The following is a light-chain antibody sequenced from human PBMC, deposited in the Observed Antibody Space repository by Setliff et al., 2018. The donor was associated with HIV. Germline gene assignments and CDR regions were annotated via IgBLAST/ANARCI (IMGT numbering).Light chain of an antibody. CDR3: AAWDDSLNGVV. V-gene: IGLV1-44*01. J-gene: IGLJ2*01. CDR2: NNN. CDR1: SSNIGSNT. Sequence: QSVLAQPPSASGTPGQRVTISCSGSSSNIGSNTVNWHQQLPGTAPTLLIYNNNQRPSGVPDRVSGSQSGTAASLAISGLQSEDEAAYYCAAWDDSLNGVVFGGGTKVTVL.